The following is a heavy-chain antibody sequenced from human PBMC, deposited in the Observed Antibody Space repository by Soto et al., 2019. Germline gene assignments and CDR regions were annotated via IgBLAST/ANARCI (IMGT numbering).Heavy chain of an antibody. CDR1: GGSISSGGYY. CDR2: IYYSGST. J-gene: IGHJ6*02. Sequence: SETLSLTCTVSGGSISSGGYYWSWIRQHPGKGLEWIGYIYYSGSTYYNPSLKSRVTISVDTSKNQFSLKLSSVTAADTAVYYCASTYCGGDCYYYYYGMDVWGQGTTVTVSS. V-gene: IGHV4-31*03. CDR3: ASTYCGGDCYYYYYGMDV. D-gene: IGHD2-21*02.